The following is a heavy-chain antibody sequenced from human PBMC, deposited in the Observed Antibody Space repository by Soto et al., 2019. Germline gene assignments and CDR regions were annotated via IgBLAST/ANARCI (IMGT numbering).Heavy chain of an antibody. Sequence: PSETLSLTCSVYGFSISSGNWWTWVRQSPQRGLEYIGEIFHDGTANYYPSFERRVAISVDTSKNQFSLKLTSVTAADTAIYFCARLVYDTRLNYMYFDFWGQGTLVTVSS. V-gene: IGHV4-4*02. CDR1: GFSISSGNW. CDR3: ARLVYDTRLNYMYFDF. D-gene: IGHD3-10*01. J-gene: IGHJ4*02. CDR2: IFHDGTA.